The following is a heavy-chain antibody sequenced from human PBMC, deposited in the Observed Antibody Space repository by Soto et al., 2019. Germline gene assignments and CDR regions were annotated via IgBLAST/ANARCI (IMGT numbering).Heavy chain of an antibody. Sequence: GGSLRLSCAASGFTFSSYAMSWVRQAPGKGLEWVSAISGSGGSTYYADSVKGRFTISRDNSKNTLYLQMNSLRAEDTAVYYCAKGQTDYVLGSYIGYWGQGTLVTVSS. CDR2: ISGSGGST. J-gene: IGHJ4*02. CDR1: GFTFSSYA. V-gene: IGHV3-23*01. CDR3: AKGQTDYVLGSYIGY. D-gene: IGHD3-16*01.